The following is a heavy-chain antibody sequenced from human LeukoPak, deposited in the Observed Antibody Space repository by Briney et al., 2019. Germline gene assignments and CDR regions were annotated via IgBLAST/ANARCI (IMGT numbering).Heavy chain of an antibody. J-gene: IGHJ6*02. V-gene: IGHV1-18*01. Sequence: ASVKVSCKASGYTFTSYGISWVRQAPGQGLEWMGWISAYNGNTNYAQKLQGRVTMTTDTSTSTAYMELRSLRSDDTAVYYCATQDTLKHQVGATTHLYYYGMDVWGQGTTVTVSS. CDR3: ATQDTLKHQVGATTHLYYYGMDV. CDR2: ISAYNGNT. CDR1: GYTFTSYG. D-gene: IGHD1-26*01.